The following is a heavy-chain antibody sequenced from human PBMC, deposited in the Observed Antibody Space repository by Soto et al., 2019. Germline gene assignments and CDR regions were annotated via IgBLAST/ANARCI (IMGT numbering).Heavy chain of an antibody. V-gene: IGHV1-18*01. Sequence: ASVKVSCKASGYTFTSYGISWVRQAPGQGLEWMGWISAYNGNTNYAQKPQGRVTMTTDTSTSTAYMELRSLRSDDTAVYYCASKHSSGWYNDAFDIWGQGTMVTVSS. J-gene: IGHJ3*02. CDR2: ISAYNGNT. CDR3: ASKHSSGWYNDAFDI. D-gene: IGHD6-19*01. CDR1: GYTFTSYG.